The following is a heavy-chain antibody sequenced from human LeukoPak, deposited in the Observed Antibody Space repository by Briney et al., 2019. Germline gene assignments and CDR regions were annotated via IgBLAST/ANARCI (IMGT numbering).Heavy chain of an antibody. D-gene: IGHD1-26*01. CDR1: GGSISSYY. V-gene: IGHV4-59*01. CDR2: IYYSGST. Sequence: PSETLSLTCTVPGGSISSYYWSWIRQPPGKGLEWIGYIYYSGSTNYNPSLKSRVTISVDTSKNQFSLKLSSVTAADTAVYYCAREGEILYYGMDVWGQGTTVTVSS. J-gene: IGHJ6*02. CDR3: AREGEILYYGMDV.